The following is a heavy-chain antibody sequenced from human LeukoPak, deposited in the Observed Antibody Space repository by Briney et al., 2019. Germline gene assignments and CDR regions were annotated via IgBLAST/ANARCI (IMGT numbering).Heavy chain of an antibody. J-gene: IGHJ2*01. D-gene: IGHD1/OR15-1a*01. CDR3: ATSFNNYWYIDL. CDR2: IYYSGST. Sequence: SETLSLTCTVSGGSISSSSYYWGWIRQPPGKGLEWIGSIYYSGSTYYNPSLKSRVTISVDTSKNQFPLKLSSVTAADTAVYYCATSFNNYWYIDLWGRGTLVTVSS. CDR1: GGSISSSSYY. V-gene: IGHV4-39*01.